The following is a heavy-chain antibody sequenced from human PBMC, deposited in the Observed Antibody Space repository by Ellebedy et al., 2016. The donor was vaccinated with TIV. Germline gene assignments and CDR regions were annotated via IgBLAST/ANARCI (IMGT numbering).Heavy chain of an antibody. J-gene: IGHJ4*02. CDR3: ARAGGFCRSPNCIDVYFDS. CDR1: GFSFSWHW. CDR2: IKPDGSEK. V-gene: IGHV3-7*01. D-gene: IGHD2-2*01. Sequence: GGSLRLXXAASGFSFSWHWMHWVRQAPGKGLEWVAHIKPDGSEKYYVDSARGRFTISRDNAEKSLSLQMNSLRDEDTAVYYCARAGGFCRSPNCIDVYFDSWGQGTLVTVSS.